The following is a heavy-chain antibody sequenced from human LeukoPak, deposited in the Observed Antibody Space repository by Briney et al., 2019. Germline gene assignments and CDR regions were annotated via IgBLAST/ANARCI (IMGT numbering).Heavy chain of an antibody. J-gene: IGHJ6*03. CDR2: IYYSGST. Sequence: SETLSLTCTVSGGSISSGDYYWSWIRQPPGKGLEWIGYIYYSGSTYYNPSLKSRVTISVDTSKNQFSLKLSSATAGDTAVYYCARDLIDHYYYYYYYMDVWGKGTTVTVSS. V-gene: IGHV4-30-4*08. CDR1: GGSISSGDYY. CDR3: ARDLIDHYYYYYYYMDV. D-gene: IGHD2-21*01.